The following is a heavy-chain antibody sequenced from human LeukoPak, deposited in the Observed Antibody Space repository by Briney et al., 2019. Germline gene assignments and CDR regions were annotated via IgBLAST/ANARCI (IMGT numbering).Heavy chain of an antibody. CDR2: IYSGGST. CDR3: ARATLGYCSSTSCHNWFDP. J-gene: IGHJ5*02. D-gene: IGHD2-2*01. Sequence: GGSLRLSCAASGFTVSSNYMSWVRQAPGKGLEWVSVIYSGGSTYYADSVKGRFTISRDNSKNTLYLQMNSLRAEDTAVYYCARATLGYCSSTSCHNWFDPWGQGTLVTVSS. V-gene: IGHV3-66*01. CDR1: GFTVSSNY.